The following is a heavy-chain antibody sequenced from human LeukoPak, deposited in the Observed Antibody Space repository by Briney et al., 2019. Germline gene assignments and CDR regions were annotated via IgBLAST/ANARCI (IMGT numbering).Heavy chain of an antibody. CDR2: IYSGGST. CDR1: GFTVSSNY. J-gene: IGHJ4*02. Sequence: GGSLRLSCAASGFTVSSNYRSWVRQAPGKGLEWVSVIYSGGSTYYADSVKGRCTISRDNSKNTLYLQMNSLRAEDTAVYYCARACYYGSASCHFDYWGQGTLVTVSS. D-gene: IGHD3-10*01. CDR3: ARACYYGSASCHFDY. V-gene: IGHV3-53*01.